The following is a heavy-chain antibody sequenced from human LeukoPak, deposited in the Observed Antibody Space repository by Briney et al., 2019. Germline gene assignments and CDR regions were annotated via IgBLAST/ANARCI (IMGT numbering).Heavy chain of an antibody. CDR1: GGSLSSSSYY. V-gene: IGHV4-61*01. CDR3: ATRKLGNDY. Sequence: PSETLSLTCTVSGGSLSSSSYYWGWIRQPPRKGLEWIGYIYYTETSYNPSLKSRVTISADTSKNQFSLKLYSVTAADTAVYYCATRKLGNDYWGQGILVTVSS. J-gene: IGHJ4*02. D-gene: IGHD7-27*01. CDR2: IYYTET.